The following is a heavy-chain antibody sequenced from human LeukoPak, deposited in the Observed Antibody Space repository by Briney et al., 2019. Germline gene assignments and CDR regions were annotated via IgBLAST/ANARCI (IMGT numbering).Heavy chain of an antibody. CDR3: ASLVVVAAPHFDY. D-gene: IGHD2-15*01. V-gene: IGHV4-59*01. CDR2: IYYRGST. J-gene: IGHJ4*02. Sequence: SETLSLTCTVSGGSISSYYWSWIRQPPGKGLEWIGYIYYRGSTNYNPSLKGRVTISVDTSKNQFSLKLSSVTAADTAVYYCASLVVVAAPHFDYWGQGTLVTVSS. CDR1: GGSISSYY.